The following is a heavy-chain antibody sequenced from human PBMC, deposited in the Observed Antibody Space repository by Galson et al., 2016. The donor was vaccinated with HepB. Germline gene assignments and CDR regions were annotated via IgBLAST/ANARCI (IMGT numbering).Heavy chain of an antibody. CDR2: ISPTSST. J-gene: IGHJ5*02. Sequence: SETLSLTCTVSGGAISRYSWAWIRQAAGKGLEWIGRISPTSSTNYNPSLQSRITMSIDTSKNQFTLNLRSVTAADTAVYYCARGEYSPLFDPWGQGTLVTVSS. D-gene: IGHD2/OR15-2a*01. V-gene: IGHV4-4*07. CDR1: GGAISRYS. CDR3: ARGEYSPLFDP.